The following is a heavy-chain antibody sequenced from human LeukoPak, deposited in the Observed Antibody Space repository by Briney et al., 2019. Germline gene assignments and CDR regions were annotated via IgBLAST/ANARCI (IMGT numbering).Heavy chain of an antibody. D-gene: IGHD2-8*01. CDR3: ARELILYGMDV. CDR1: GFTVSSNH. J-gene: IGHJ6*04. Sequence: PGGSLRLSCAASGFTVSSNHMSWVRQAPGMGLEWVSITYTGGNTQYADSVKGRFIVSRDNSKNTMFLQMNSLRAEDTAVYYCARELILYGMDVWGKGTTVIVST. V-gene: IGHV3-66*01. CDR2: TYTGGNT.